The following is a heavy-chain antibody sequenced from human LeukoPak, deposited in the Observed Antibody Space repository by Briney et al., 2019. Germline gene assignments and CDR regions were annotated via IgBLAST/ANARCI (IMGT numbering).Heavy chain of an antibody. CDR3: AREWGQLAFDY. J-gene: IGHJ4*02. V-gene: IGHV4-59*12. CDR1: GGSMSSYY. D-gene: IGHD6-6*01. Sequence: SETLSLTCSVSGGSMSSYYWSWIRQSPGKGLEWIGYIYHSGSTDYNSSLKSRVTISEDTSKNQFSLKLSSVTAADTAVYYCAREWGQLAFDYWGQGTLVTVSS. CDR2: IYHSGST.